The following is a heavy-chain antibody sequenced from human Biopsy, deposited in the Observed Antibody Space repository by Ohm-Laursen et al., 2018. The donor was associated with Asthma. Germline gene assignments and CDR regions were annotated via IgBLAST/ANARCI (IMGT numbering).Heavy chain of an antibody. Sequence: SLRLSCTAAGFTVSSFGMLWVRQAPGKGLEWVADIWFDGSNKHYADSMKGRFTISRDNSKNTLYLQMNSLRAEDAALYYCGRERSYMVDYWGQGTLVIVSS. CDR1: GFTVSSFG. J-gene: IGHJ4*02. D-gene: IGHD3-10*01. CDR3: GRERSYMVDY. CDR2: IWFDGSNK. V-gene: IGHV3-33*08.